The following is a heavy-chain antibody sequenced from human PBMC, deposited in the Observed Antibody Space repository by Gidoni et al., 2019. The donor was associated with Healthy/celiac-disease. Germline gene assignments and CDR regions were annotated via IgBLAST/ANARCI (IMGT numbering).Heavy chain of an antibody. CDR3: AHSSHGWELGGNYFDY. V-gene: IGHV2-5*02. CDR2: IYWDDDK. Sequence: QITLKESGPTLVKPTQTLTLTCTFSGFSLSTSGVGVGWIRQPPGKALEWLALIYWDDDKRYSPSLKSRLTITKDTSKNQVVLTMTNMDPVDTATYYCAHSSHGWELGGNYFDYWGQGTLVTVSS. J-gene: IGHJ4*02. D-gene: IGHD1-26*01. CDR1: GFSLSTSGVG.